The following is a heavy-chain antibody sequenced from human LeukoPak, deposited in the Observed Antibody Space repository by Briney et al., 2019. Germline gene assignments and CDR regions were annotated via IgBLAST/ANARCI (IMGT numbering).Heavy chain of an antibody. J-gene: IGHJ4*02. CDR1: GITFSSYS. Sequence: GGSLRLSCAASGITFSSYSMNWVRQAPGKGLEWVSSISSSSSYIYYADSVKGRFTISRDNAKNSLYLQVNSLRAEDTAVYYCARDRGKYDSVTTMGYWGQGTLVTVSS. D-gene: IGHD4-17*01. CDR2: ISSSSSYI. V-gene: IGHV3-21*01. CDR3: ARDRGKYDSVTTMGY.